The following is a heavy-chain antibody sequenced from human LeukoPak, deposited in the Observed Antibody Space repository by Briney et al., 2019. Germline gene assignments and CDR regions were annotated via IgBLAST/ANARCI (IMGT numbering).Heavy chain of an antibody. V-gene: IGHV3-48*04. D-gene: IGHD3-22*01. CDR3: ARDPNYDSSGYPGN. J-gene: IGHJ4*02. Sequence: GGSLRLSCAASGFTFSSYSMNWVRQAPGKGLEWVSYISSSSSTIYYADSVKGRFTISRDNAKNSLYLQMNSLRAEDTAVYYCARDPNYDSSGYPGNWGQGTLVTVSS. CDR2: ISSSSSTI. CDR1: GFTFSSYS.